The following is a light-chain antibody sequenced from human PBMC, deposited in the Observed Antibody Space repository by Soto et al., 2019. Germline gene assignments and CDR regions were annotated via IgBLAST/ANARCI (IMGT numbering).Light chain of an antibody. CDR1: QSVSSK. CDR3: QQYNSWLWT. Sequence: VVTNSAATLSVSAAEVAPPSCRASQSVSSKLAWYQQKPGQAPRLLIYGASTRATGIPARFSGSGSGTEFTLIISSLQSEDSAVYYCQQYNSWLWTFGQGTKVDTK. J-gene: IGKJ1*01. V-gene: IGKV3-15*01. CDR2: GAS.